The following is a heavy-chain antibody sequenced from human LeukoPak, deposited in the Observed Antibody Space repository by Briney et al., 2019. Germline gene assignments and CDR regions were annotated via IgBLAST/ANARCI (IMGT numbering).Heavy chain of an antibody. D-gene: IGHD4-17*01. Sequence: SETLSLTCTVSGGSISIYYWSWIRQPAGKGLEWIGHIYTSGSTNYNPSLKSRVTMSIDTSKNQFSLTLSSVTAADTAVYHCARGPTTVTRAFDYWGQGSLVTVSS. CDR1: GGSISIYY. J-gene: IGHJ4*02. CDR2: IYTSGST. CDR3: ARGPTTVTRAFDY. V-gene: IGHV4-4*07.